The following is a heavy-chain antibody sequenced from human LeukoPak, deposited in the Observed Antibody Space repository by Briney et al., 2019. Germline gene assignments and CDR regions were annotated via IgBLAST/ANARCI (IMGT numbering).Heavy chain of an antibody. J-gene: IGHJ5*02. V-gene: IGHV3-23*01. D-gene: IGHD3-10*01. CDR3: ARDIRNYYDSGAYGWFDP. Sequence: GGSLRLSCAASGFTFSRYAMSWVRQAPGKGLEWVSGISGRDGSTYYADSVRGRFTISRDNSKNTVYLQMNSLRAEDTATYYCARDIRNYYDSGAYGWFDPWGQGTLVPVSS. CDR2: ISGRDGST. CDR1: GFTFSRYA.